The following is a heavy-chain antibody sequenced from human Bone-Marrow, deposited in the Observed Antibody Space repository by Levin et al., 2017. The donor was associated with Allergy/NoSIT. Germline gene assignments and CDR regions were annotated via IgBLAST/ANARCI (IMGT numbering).Heavy chain of an antibody. Sequence: ASVKVSCAASGFTLKTYSMNWVRQAPGKGLEWVSYISRSSGTIFYADSVKGRFTISRDNAKNSLFLQMNCLRAEDTALYYCARGISMIEVLSIDAFDIWGQGTLVTVSS. CDR1: GFTLKTYS. V-gene: IGHV3-48*04. CDR2: ISRSSGTI. CDR3: ARGISMIEVLSIDAFDI. J-gene: IGHJ3*02. D-gene: IGHD3-22*01.